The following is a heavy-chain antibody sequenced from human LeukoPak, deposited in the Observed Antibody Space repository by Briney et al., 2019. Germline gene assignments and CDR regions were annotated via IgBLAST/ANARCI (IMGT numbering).Heavy chain of an antibody. D-gene: IGHD2-15*01. V-gene: IGHV3-48*04. CDR2: ITSSSSSI. CDR1: GFTFSTYA. J-gene: IGHJ5*02. Sequence: GGSLRLSCAASGFTFSTYAMDWVRQAPGKGLEWVSYITSSSSSIFYADSVRGRFTISRDNAKNSLYLQMNSLGVDDSAVYYCARVSTCSGGSCLGSWGQGALVTVSS. CDR3: ARVSTCSGGSCLGS.